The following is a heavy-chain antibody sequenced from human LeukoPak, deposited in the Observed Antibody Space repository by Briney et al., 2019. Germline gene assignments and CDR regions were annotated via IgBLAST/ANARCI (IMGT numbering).Heavy chain of an antibody. CDR3: ARDCRGGSCYYFGY. CDR2: IKQGESER. J-gene: IGHJ4*02. D-gene: IGHD2-15*01. V-gene: IGHV3-7*01. CDR1: GFTFSSYR. Sequence: GGSLRLSCAASGFTFSSYRVNWVRQAPGKGLEWVASIKQGESERYYVDSVNSRFTISRDNAKNSLYLQMNSLRAEDTAVYYCARDCRGGSCYYFGYWGQGTLVTVSS.